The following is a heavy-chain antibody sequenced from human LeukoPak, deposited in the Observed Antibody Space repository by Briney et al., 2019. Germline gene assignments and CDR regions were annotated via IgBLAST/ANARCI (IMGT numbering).Heavy chain of an antibody. Sequence: QPGRSLRLSCAASGFTFSSYAMHWVRQAPGKGLEWVAVISNDGSNEYYADSVKGRFTISRDNSKNTLYLQMSSLRAEDTAVYYCARDFYDISGYYHFSFAFWGQGTLVTVSS. J-gene: IGHJ4*02. CDR2: ISNDGSNE. CDR1: GFTFSSYA. D-gene: IGHD3-22*01. CDR3: ARDFYDISGYYHFSFAF. V-gene: IGHV3-30*04.